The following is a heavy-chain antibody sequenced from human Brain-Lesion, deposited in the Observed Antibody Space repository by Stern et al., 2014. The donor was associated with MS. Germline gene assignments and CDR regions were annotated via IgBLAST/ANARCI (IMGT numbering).Heavy chain of an antibody. V-gene: IGHV1-24*01. D-gene: IGHD1-26*01. J-gene: IGHJ4*02. CDR2: FDPEDGET. CDR3: ATLSPGAGGNYYRHFDY. CDR1: GYTLTEFS. Sequence: VQLVESGAGVKKPGASVKVSCKVSGYTLTEFSMHWVRQAPRKGLEWMGGFDPEDGETIYAQKFQGRVTMTEDTSTDTAYMELSSLRSEDTAVYYCATLSPGAGGNYYRHFDYWGQGTLVTVSS.